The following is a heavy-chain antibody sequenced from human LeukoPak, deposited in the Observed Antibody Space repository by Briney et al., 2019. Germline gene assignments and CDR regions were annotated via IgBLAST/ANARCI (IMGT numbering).Heavy chain of an antibody. J-gene: IGHJ6*03. V-gene: IGHV3-21*01. CDR3: ARWFEVVPAAIEYYYYMDV. CDR1: GFTFSSYS. D-gene: IGHD2-2*02. Sequence: PGGSLRLSCAAFGFTFSSYSMNWVRQAPGKGLEWVSSISSSSSYIYYADSVKGRFTISRDNAKNSLYLQMNSLRAEDTAVYYCARWFEVVPAAIEYYYYMDVWGKGTTVTVSS. CDR2: ISSSSSYI.